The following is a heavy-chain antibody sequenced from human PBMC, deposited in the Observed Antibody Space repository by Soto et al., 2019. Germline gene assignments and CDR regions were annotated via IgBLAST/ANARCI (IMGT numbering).Heavy chain of an antibody. D-gene: IGHD1-26*01. V-gene: IGHV1-18*01. CDR3: ARDLGGSYYAPVDY. Sequence: QVQLGQSGAEVKKPGASVKVSFKASGYTFPSYGISWVRQAPGQGLEWMGWISAYNGNTKYAQKLQGRVTMTTDTSTSTAYMELRSLRSDDTAVYYCARDLGGSYYAPVDYWGQGTLVTVSS. J-gene: IGHJ4*02. CDR1: GYTFPSYG. CDR2: ISAYNGNT.